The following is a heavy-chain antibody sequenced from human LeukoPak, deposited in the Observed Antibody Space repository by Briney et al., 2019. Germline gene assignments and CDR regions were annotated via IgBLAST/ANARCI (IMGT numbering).Heavy chain of an antibody. CDR3: ARGPYCGGDCYQYYFDY. CDR2: ISSGGRYI. Sequence: PGTSLRLSCAASGFTFSSHSMNWVRQAPGKGLEWVSSISSGGRYINYADSVRGRFTISRDNAKNSLYLQMNSLRAEDTAVYYCARGPYCGGDCYQYYFDYWGQGTLVIVSS. D-gene: IGHD2-21*02. V-gene: IGHV3-21*01. J-gene: IGHJ4*02. CDR1: GFTFSSHS.